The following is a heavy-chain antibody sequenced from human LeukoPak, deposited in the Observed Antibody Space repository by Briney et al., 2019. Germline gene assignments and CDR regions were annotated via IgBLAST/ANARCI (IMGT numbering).Heavy chain of an antibody. J-gene: IGHJ5*02. CDR3: ASLQGGNSDWLDP. Sequence: SVKVSCKASGYTFTGYYMHWVRQAPGQGLEWMGRINPNSGGTNYAQKFQGRVTLTRDTSITTVYLELTGLRSDDTAVYYCASLQGGNSDWLDPWGQGTLVTVSS. CDR2: INPNSGGT. D-gene: IGHD4-23*01. CDR1: GYTFTGYY. V-gene: IGHV1-2*06.